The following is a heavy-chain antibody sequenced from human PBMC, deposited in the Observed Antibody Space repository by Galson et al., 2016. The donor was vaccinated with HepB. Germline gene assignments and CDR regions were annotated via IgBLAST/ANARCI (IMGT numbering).Heavy chain of an antibody. D-gene: IGHD2-15*01. J-gene: IGHJ3*02. V-gene: IGHV3-53*01. CDR2: LYSGGGT. Sequence: SLRLSCAVSGFTVSSTYMSWVRQAPGKGLECVSVLYSGGGTNYADSVKGRFTISRDNSKNTLYLQMNSLRPEDAALYYCARGQGGTGDAFDIWGQGTVVTVSS. CDR3: ARGQGGTGDAFDI. CDR1: GFTVSSTY.